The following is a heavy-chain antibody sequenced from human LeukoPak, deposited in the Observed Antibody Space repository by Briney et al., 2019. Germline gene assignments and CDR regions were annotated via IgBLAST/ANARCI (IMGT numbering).Heavy chain of an antibody. Sequence: SVKVSCKASGGTFSSYAISWVRQAPGQGLEWIGRIIPILGIANYAQKFQGRVTITADKSTSTAYMELSSLRSEDTAVYYCARLDTAMDSYYFDYWGQGTLVTVSS. CDR2: IIPILGIA. CDR1: GGTFSSYA. D-gene: IGHD5-18*01. CDR3: ARLDTAMDSYYFDY. J-gene: IGHJ4*02. V-gene: IGHV1-69*04.